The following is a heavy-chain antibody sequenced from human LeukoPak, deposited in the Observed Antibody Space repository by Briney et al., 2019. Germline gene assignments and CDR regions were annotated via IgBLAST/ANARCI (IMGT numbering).Heavy chain of an antibody. CDR2: INQSGNT. CDR3: ASDSSGWFY. Sequence: SETLSLTCAVYGGSLRGYFWSWIRQPPGKGLEWIGEINQSGNTNYNPSLKSRVTMSIDTSNYQFFLKLSSVTAADTAVYYCASDSSGWFYWGQGTLVTVSS. J-gene: IGHJ4*02. CDR1: GGSLRGYF. V-gene: IGHV4-34*01. D-gene: IGHD6-19*01.